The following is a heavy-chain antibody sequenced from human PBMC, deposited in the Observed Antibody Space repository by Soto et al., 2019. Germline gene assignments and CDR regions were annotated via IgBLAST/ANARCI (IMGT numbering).Heavy chain of an antibody. CDR1: GGSISSSSYY. Sequence: SEALSLTCTVSGGSISSSSYYWGWVRQPPGKGVEWIGSIYYSGSTYYNPSLKSRVTISVDTSKNQFSLMLSSVTAADTAVYYCARHDITMIVVASTLAFDIWGQGTMVTVSS. D-gene: IGHD3-22*01. CDR2: IYYSGST. V-gene: IGHV4-39*01. J-gene: IGHJ3*02. CDR3: ARHDITMIVVASTLAFDI.